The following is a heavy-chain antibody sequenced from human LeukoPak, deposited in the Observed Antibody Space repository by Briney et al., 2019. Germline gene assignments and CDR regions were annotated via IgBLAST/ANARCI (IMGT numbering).Heavy chain of an antibody. CDR3: ARDNSDYGDYGVDY. CDR1: GGTFTSYA. J-gene: IGHJ4*02. CDR2: IIPIFGTA. D-gene: IGHD4-17*01. V-gene: IGHV1-69*13. Sequence: SVKVSCKASGGTFTSYAISWVRQAPGQGLEWMGGIIPIFGTANYAQKFQGRVTITADESTSTAYMELSSLRSEDTAVYYCARDNSDYGDYGVDYWGQGTLVTVSS.